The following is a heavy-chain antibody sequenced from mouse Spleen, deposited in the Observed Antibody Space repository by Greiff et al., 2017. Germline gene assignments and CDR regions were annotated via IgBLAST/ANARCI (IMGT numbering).Heavy chain of an antibody. Sequence: EVKLVESGGGLVKPGGSLKLSCAASGFTFSDYGMHWVRQAPEKGLEWVAYISSGSSTIYYADTVKSRFTISRDNAKNTLFLQMTSLRSEDTAMYYCARTGGYDGDYYAMDYWGQGTSVTVSS. CDR3: ARTGGYDGDYYAMDY. V-gene: IGHV5-17*01. D-gene: IGHD2-2*01. CDR1: GFTFSDYG. CDR2: ISSGSSTI. J-gene: IGHJ4*01.